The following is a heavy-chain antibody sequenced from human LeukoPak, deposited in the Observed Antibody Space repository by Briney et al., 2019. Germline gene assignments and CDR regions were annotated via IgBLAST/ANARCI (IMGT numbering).Heavy chain of an antibody. Sequence: PGGSLRLSCAASGFTFSSYWMSWVRQAPGKGLEWVSAISGSGGSTYYADSVKGRFTISRDNSKNTLYLQMNSLRAEDTAVYYCAKRGITIFGVVPPGYYYMDVWGKGTTVTVSS. V-gene: IGHV3-23*01. CDR3: AKRGITIFGVVPPGYYYMDV. D-gene: IGHD3-3*01. J-gene: IGHJ6*03. CDR2: ISGSGGST. CDR1: GFTFSSYW.